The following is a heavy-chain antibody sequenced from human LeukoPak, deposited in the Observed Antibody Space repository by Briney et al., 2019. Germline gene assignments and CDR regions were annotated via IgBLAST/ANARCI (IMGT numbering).Heavy chain of an antibody. D-gene: IGHD3-22*01. CDR1: GYSISSGYY. V-gene: IGHV4-38-2*01. Sequence: PSETLSLTCAVSGYSISSGYYWGWIRQPPGKGLEWIGSIYHSGSIYYNPSLKSRVTIPVDTSKNHFSLKLSSVTAADTAVYYCARGYYDSSGYYWNYFDYWGQGTLVTVSS. CDR3: ARGYYDSSGYYWNYFDY. J-gene: IGHJ4*02. CDR2: IYHSGSI.